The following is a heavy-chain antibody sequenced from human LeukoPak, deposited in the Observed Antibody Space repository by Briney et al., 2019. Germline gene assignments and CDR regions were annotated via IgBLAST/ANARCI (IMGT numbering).Heavy chain of an antibody. Sequence: SSETLSLTCTVSGGSISSYYWSWIRQPPGKGLEWIGYIYYSGSTNYNPSLKSRVTISVDTSKNQFSLKLSSVTAADTAVYYCAREGFDGTDYFAFDIWGQGTMVTVSS. CDR2: IYYSGST. J-gene: IGHJ3*02. D-gene: IGHD3-22*01. V-gene: IGHV4-59*12. CDR3: AREGFDGTDYFAFDI. CDR1: GGSISSYY.